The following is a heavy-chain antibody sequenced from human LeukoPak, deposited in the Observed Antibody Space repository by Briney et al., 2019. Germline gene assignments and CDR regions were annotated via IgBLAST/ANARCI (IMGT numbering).Heavy chain of an antibody. V-gene: IGHV4-4*07. D-gene: IGHD3-22*01. CDR3: ARPAYDSSGYYDPDDAFDI. CDR1: GGSISSYY. J-gene: IGHJ3*02. CDR2: IYTSGST. Sequence: SETLSLTCTVSGGSISSYYWSWIRQPAGKGLEWIGRIYTSGSTNYNPSLKSRVTISVDTSKNQFSLKLSSVTAADTAVYYCARPAYDSSGYYDPDDAFDIWGQGTMVTVSP.